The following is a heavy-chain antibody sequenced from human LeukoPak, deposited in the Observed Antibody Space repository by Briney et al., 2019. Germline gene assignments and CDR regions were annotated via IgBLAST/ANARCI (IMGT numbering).Heavy chain of an antibody. CDR1: GFTFDDYA. V-gene: IGHV3-9*01. Sequence: PGGSLRLSCAASGFTFDDYAMHWVRQAPGKGLEWVSGISWNSGSIGYADSMKGRFTISRDNAKNSLYLQMNSLRAEDTALYYCAKDRRGYSSGWSHFDYWGQGTLVTVSS. D-gene: IGHD6-19*01. J-gene: IGHJ4*02. CDR2: ISWNSGSI. CDR3: AKDRRGYSSGWSHFDY.